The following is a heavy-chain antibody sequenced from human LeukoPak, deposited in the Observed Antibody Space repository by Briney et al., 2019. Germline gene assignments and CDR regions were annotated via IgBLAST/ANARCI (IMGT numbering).Heavy chain of an antibody. CDR3: ARAKYCGGDCYYYFDY. D-gene: IGHD2-21*02. CDR2: IYYSGRT. CDR1: GDSISPYS. J-gene: IGHJ4*02. Sequence: SETLSLTCTVSGDSISPYSWSWIRQPPGKGLEWIGYIYYSGRTSYDTSLKGRLTISLDTSNNQLSLKLSFVTAADTAVYYCARAKYCGGDCYYYFDYWGQGTLVTVSS. V-gene: IGHV4-59*01.